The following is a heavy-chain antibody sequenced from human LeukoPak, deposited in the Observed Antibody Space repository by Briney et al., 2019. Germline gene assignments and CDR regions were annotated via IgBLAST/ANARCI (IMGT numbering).Heavy chain of an antibody. J-gene: IGHJ4*02. V-gene: IGHV4-59*08. Sequence: PSETLSLTCTVSGGSISSDYWSWIRQPPGKGLEWIGYIYYSGDTNYNPSLKSRVTISVDTSKNQFSLKLSSVTAADTAVYYCATFYGSGSSGLIDYWGQGTLVTVSS. D-gene: IGHD3-10*01. CDR1: GGSISSDY. CDR2: IYYSGDT. CDR3: ATFYGSGSSGLIDY.